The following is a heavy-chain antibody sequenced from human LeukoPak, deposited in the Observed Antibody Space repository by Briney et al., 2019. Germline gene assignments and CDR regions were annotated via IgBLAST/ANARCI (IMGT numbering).Heavy chain of an antibody. D-gene: IGHD3-3*01. CDR2: ISAYNGNT. V-gene: IGHV1-18*01. J-gene: IGHJ4*02. CDR1: GYTFTSYG. Sequence: ASVPFSCKASGYTFTSYGISWVRPAPGQGLEWMGWISAYNGNTNYEQKLQGRVTMTTDTSTSTAYMELRSLRSDDTAVYYCARGIFGVPLGYWGQGTLVTVSS. CDR3: ARGIFGVPLGY.